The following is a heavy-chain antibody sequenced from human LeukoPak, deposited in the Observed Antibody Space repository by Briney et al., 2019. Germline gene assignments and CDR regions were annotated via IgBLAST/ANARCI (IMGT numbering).Heavy chain of an antibody. CDR1: GYSFNNYW. CDR2: FYPGDSDT. Sequence: GESLKISCKGSGYSFNNYWIVWVRQMPGKGLEWMGIFYPGDSDTRYSPSFQGQVTISADRSISTAYLQWSSLKASDTAMYYCARPYGAGTYYKRPFDIWGQGTMVTVSS. J-gene: IGHJ3*02. D-gene: IGHD3-10*01. V-gene: IGHV5-51*01. CDR3: ARPYGAGTYYKRPFDI.